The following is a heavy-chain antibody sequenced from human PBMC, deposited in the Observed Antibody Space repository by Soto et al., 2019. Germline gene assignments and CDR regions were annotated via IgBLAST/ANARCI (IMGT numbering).Heavy chain of an antibody. CDR1: GGSISSYY. J-gene: IGHJ5*01. Sequence: QVQLQESGPGLVKPSETLSLTCTVSGGSISSYYWSWIRQPPGKRLEWIAYMYYRGSTDYSPSLKSRVTISIDTSKNQVSLKLSSVTAADTAVYYCACSPTSGWFDYWGQGTVVTVSS. CDR2: MYYRGST. D-gene: IGHD6-19*01. CDR3: ACSPTSGWFDY. V-gene: IGHV4-59*08.